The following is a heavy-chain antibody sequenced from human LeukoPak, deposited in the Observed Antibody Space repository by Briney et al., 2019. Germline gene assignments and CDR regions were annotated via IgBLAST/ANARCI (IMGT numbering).Heavy chain of an antibody. CDR1: GFTFSSYA. CDR3: ARDPTVANYYYYYMDV. CDR2: ISYDGSNK. V-gene: IGHV3-30*04. Sequence: HPGRSLRLSCAASGFTFSSYAMHWVHQAPGKGLEWVAVISYDGSNKYYADSVKGRFTISRDNSKNTLYLQMNSLRAEDTAVYYCARDPTVANYYYYYMDVWGKGTTVTVSS. D-gene: IGHD4-23*01. J-gene: IGHJ6*03.